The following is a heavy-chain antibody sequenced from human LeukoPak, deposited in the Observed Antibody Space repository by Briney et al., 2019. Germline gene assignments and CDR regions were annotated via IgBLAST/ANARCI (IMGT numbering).Heavy chain of an antibody. J-gene: IGHJ4*02. V-gene: IGHV3-11*01. CDR3: ARGRTVTTTDTLFDY. CDR1: GFKFSTYW. D-gene: IGHD4-17*01. CDR2: ISSSGSNR. Sequence: PGGSLRLSCSASGFKFSTYWMSWVRQAPGKGLEWVSYISSSGSNRNYADSVKGRFTISRDNAKNSLYLQMNSLRAKDTAVYYCARGRTVTTTDTLFDYWGQGTLVTVSS.